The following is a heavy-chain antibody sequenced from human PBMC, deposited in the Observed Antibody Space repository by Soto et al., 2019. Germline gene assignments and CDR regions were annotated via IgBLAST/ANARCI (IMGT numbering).Heavy chain of an antibody. CDR2: IYYSANT. V-gene: IGHV4-39*01. D-gene: IGHD6-19*01. J-gene: IGHJ4*02. CDR1: GGSISSSSYY. CDR3: ARRVAGDSIDY. Sequence: SETLSLTCTVSGGSISSSSYYWGWIRQPPGKGLEWIGSIYYSANTYYNPSLKSRVTISVDTSKNQFSLKLSSVTAADTAVYYCARRVAGDSIDYWGQGTLVTVSS.